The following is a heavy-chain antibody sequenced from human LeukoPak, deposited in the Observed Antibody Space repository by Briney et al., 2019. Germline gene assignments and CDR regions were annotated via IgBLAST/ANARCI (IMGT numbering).Heavy chain of an antibody. V-gene: IGHV1-46*03. CDR3: SRGPTIRGRWFDP. D-gene: IGHD5-24*01. Sequence: GASVKVSCKASGYTFTSYYMHWVRQAPGQGLEWMGIINPSGGSTSYAQKFQGGVTMTRDTSTSTVYMELSSLRSEDTAVYYCSRGPTIRGRWFDPWGQGTLVTVSS. CDR1: GYTFTSYY. CDR2: INPSGGST. J-gene: IGHJ5*02.